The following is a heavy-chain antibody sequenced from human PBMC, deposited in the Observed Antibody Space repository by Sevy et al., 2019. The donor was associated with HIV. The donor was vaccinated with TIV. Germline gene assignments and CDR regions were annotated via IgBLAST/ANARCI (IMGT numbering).Heavy chain of an antibody. CDR3: ARIKDYYYFDY. V-gene: IGHV3-30-3*01. CDR1: GFTFSSYA. J-gene: IGHJ4*02. D-gene: IGHD4-17*01. Sequence: GGSLRLSCAASGFTFSSYAMHWVRQAPGKGLEWVAVISYDGSNKYYADSVKGRFTISRDNSKNTLYLQMNSLRAEDTAVYYCARIKDYYYFDYWGQGTLVTVSS. CDR2: ISYDGSNK.